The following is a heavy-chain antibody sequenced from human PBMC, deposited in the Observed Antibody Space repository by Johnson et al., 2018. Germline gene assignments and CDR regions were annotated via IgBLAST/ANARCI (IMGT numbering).Heavy chain of an antibody. Sequence: QVQLVESGAEVKKPGSSVTVSCKASRDIFHSYTISWIRQAPGQGLEWMGGIIPTFGPGNYAQKFQGRVTITADESTTTVYMEVRRLTYEDTAVYYCTTREGRGLPFHQYYYGMDVWGQGTTVTVSS. CDR1: RDIFHSYT. CDR2: IIPTFGPG. D-gene: IGHD5/OR15-5a*01. CDR3: TTREGRGLPFHQYYYGMDV. V-gene: IGHV1-69*01. J-gene: IGHJ6*02.